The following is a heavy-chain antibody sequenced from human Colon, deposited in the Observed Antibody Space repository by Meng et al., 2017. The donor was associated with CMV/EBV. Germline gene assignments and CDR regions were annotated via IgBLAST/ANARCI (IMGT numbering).Heavy chain of an antibody. CDR2: MLPKTGAL. CDR1: XYTFTPYY. V-gene: IGHV1-2*02. J-gene: IGHJ4*02. D-gene: IGHD1-1*01. CDR3: IRENWYYDY. Sequence: XQLVXXGAXGXKPXXPVKVSCKXXXYTFTPYYIHWVXQAPGQGLEWVGCMLPKTGALDYAQKFRGRITLTTDTSITTAYMELSGLTSDDTAVYYCIRENWYYDYWGLGTLVTVSS.